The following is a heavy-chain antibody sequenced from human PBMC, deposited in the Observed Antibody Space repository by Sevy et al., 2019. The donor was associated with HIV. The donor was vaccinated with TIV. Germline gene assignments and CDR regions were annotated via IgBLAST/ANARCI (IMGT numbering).Heavy chain of an antibody. D-gene: IGHD5-12*01. Sequence: LSLTCAASGFTFSSYTMNWVRQAPGKGLEWVSSISYSSTYIYYADSVKGRFTISRDNAKNSLYLQMNSLRAEDTAAYYCATDKGGYDPLDYWGQRTLVTVSS. CDR1: GFTFSSYT. V-gene: IGHV3-21*01. CDR3: ATDKGGYDPLDY. J-gene: IGHJ4*02. CDR2: ISYSSTYI.